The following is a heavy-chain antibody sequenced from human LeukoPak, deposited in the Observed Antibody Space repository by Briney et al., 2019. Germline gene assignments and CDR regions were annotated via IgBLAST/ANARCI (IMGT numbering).Heavy chain of an antibody. CDR2: IYYSGST. D-gene: IGHD3-22*01. Sequence: SQTLSLTCTVSGGSISSGDYYWSWIRQPPGKGLEWIGYIYYSGSTNYNPSLKSRVTISVDTSKNQFSLKLSSVTAADTAVYYCARLPSYYDSSGYYYYFDYWGQGTLVTVSS. CDR1: GGSISSGDYY. V-gene: IGHV4-61*08. CDR3: ARLPSYYDSSGYYYYFDY. J-gene: IGHJ4*02.